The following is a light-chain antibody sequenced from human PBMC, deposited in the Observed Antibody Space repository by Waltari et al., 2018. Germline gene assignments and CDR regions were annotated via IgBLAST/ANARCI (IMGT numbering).Light chain of an antibody. CDR1: SSHVGGYNY. Sequence: QSALTQPASVSGSPGQSITISCTGSSSHVGGYNYVSWSQQHPGKVPKLIIYEVSKRPSGVSNRFSGSKSGNTASLTISGLQAEDEAHYYCSSYTRTSTLDYVFGTGTKVTVL. V-gene: IGLV2-14*01. CDR3: SSYTRTSTLDYV. CDR2: EVS. J-gene: IGLJ1*01.